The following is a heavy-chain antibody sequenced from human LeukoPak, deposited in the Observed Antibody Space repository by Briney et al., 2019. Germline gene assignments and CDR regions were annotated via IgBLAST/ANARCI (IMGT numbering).Heavy chain of an antibody. Sequence: PGGSLRFSCAASGLSVSSNYMSWVRQAPGKGLEWVSVLYSDGTTYYADSVKGRFTISRDNSKNTLYLQMNSLRAEDTAVYYCVRGMGVSMLYYFDYWGQGTLVTVSS. J-gene: IGHJ4*02. V-gene: IGHV3-66*02. CDR3: VRGMGVSMLYYFDY. CDR2: LYSDGTT. D-gene: IGHD3-10*01. CDR1: GLSVSSNY.